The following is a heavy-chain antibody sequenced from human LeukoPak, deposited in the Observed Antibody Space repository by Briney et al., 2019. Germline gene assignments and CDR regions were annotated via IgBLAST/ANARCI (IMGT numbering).Heavy chain of an antibody. D-gene: IGHD2-2*01. CDR2: IIPIFGTA. V-gene: IGHV1-69*13. CDR3: ARGSVVVPAARHQYNWFDP. Sequence: ASVKVSCKASGGTFSSYAISWVRQAPGQGLEWMGGIIPIFGTANYAQKFQGRVTITADESTSTAYMELSSLRSEDTAVYYRARGSVVVPAARHQYNWFDPWGQGTLVTVSS. J-gene: IGHJ5*02. CDR1: GGTFSSYA.